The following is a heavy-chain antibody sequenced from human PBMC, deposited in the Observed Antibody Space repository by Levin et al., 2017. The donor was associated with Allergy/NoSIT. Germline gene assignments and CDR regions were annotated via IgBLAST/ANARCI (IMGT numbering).Heavy chain of an antibody. J-gene: IGHJ4*02. Sequence: SETLSLTCTVSGGSISSSDYYWGWIRQTPGKGLEWIGSIYYSGTTNYKPSLKSRLTISVDTSKNQFSLRLGSVTATDTAVYYCARLDYYYEASGYNIDYWGQGTLVTVSS. D-gene: IGHD3-22*01. CDR3: ARLDYYYEASGYNIDY. V-gene: IGHV4-39*01. CDR2: IYYSGTT. CDR1: GGSISSSDYY.